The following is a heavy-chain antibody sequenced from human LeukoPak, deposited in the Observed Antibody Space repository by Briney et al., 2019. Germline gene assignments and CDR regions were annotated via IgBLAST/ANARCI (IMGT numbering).Heavy chain of an antibody. V-gene: IGHV3-74*01. J-gene: IGHJ4*02. CDR2: IKSDGGDT. CDR1: GFTLSSYW. D-gene: IGHD6-19*01. CDR3: ARGYSSGLHFDY. Sequence: GGSLRLSCAASGFTLSSYWMHWVRQVPGKGLVWVSRIKSDGGDTRYADSVKGRFTISRDSAKNTLYLQMNSLRAEDTAVYYCARGYSSGLHFDYWGQGTLVTVSS.